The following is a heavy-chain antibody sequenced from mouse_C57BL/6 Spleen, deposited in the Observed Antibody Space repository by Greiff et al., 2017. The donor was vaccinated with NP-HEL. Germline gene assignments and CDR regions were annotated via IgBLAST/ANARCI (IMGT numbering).Heavy chain of an antibody. V-gene: IGHV14-3*01. CDR3: ARGTGDLDS. J-gene: IGHJ2*01. CDR2: IDPANGNT. CDR1: GFNIKNTY. D-gene: IGHD4-1*01. Sequence: EVHLVESVAELVRPGASVKLSCTASGFNIKNTYMHWVKQRPEQGLEWIGMIDPANGNTKYATKFQGKATITAATSSHPAYLQLNSLTTEDTAIYYCARGTGDLDSGGQGTTLTVSS.